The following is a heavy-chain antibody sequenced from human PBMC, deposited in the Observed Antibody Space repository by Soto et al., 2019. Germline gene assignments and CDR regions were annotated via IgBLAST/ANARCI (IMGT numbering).Heavy chain of an antibody. Sequence: GGSLRLSCAASGFTFSSYGMHWVRQAPGKGLEWVAVISYDGSNKYYADSVKGRFTISGDNSKNTLYLQMNSLRAEDTAVYYCAKEKTYYDFWSGYFSGSGTYYYGMDVWGQGTTVTVSS. CDR3: AKEKTYYDFWSGYFSGSGTYYYGMDV. CDR1: GFTFSSYG. D-gene: IGHD3-3*01. J-gene: IGHJ6*02. V-gene: IGHV3-30*18. CDR2: ISYDGSNK.